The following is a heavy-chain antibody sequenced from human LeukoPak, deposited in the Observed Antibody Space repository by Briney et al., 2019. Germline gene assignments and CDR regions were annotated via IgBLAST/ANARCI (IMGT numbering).Heavy chain of an antibody. CDR3: ARETYESIPYSSSGMAV. Sequence: GASVTVSCTASGYTFTGYYMHWVRQAPGQGLEWMGWINPNSGGTNYAQKFQGWVTMTRDTSISTAYMKLSRLRSDDTAVYYCARETYESIPYSSSGMAVGAKGPRSPSP. CDR1: GYTFTGYY. D-gene: IGHD3-22*01. V-gene: IGHV1-2*04. J-gene: IGHJ6*02. CDR2: INPNSGGT.